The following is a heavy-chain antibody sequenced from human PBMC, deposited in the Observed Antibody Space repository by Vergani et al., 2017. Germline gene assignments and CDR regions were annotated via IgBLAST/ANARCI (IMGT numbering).Heavy chain of an antibody. CDR2: ISSSSSYI. V-gene: IGHV3-21*01. CDR3: ARDKLVVPAAIEILEVGAFDI. Sequence: EVQLVESGGGLVKPGGSLRLSCAASGFTFSSYSMNWVRQAPGKGLEWVSSISSSSSYIYYADSVKGRFTISRDNAKNSLYLQMNSLRAEDTAVYYCARDKLVVPAAIEILEVGAFDIWGQGTMVTVSS. CDR1: GFTFSSYS. J-gene: IGHJ3*02. D-gene: IGHD2-2*01.